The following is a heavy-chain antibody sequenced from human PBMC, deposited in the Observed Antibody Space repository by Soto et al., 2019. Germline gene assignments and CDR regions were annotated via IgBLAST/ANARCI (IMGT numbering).Heavy chain of an antibody. CDR1: GGSISSYY. Sequence: LFLTCTVSGGSISSYYWCWTRQPAGKGLEWIGRFYPTGKTNYNPSLQSRLTMSADTSRNQFSLNLTSVTAADTAVYYCARCGLDYGMDVWGQGTTVTVSS. CDR2: FYPTGKT. CDR3: ARCGLDYGMDV. D-gene: IGHD3-16*01. J-gene: IGHJ6*02. V-gene: IGHV4-4*07.